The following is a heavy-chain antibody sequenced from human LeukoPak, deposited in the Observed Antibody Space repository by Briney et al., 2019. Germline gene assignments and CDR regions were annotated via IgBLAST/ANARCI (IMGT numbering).Heavy chain of an antibody. CDR2: IYYSGST. V-gene: IGHV4-59*01. D-gene: IGHD6-19*01. CDR1: GGSISSYY. Sequence: PSETLSLTCTVSGGSISSYYWSWIRQPPGKGLEWIGYIYYSGSTNYNPSLKSRVTISVDTSKNQFSLKLSSVTAADTAVYYCASYVRQWLAYGYDAFDIWGQGTMVTVSS. CDR3: ASYVRQWLAYGYDAFDI. J-gene: IGHJ3*02.